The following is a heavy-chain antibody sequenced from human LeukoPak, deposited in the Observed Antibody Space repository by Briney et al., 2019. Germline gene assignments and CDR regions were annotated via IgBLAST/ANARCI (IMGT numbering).Heavy chain of an antibody. D-gene: IGHD5-24*01. CDR3: AREHSSDCYNYGFCP. CDR1: GFTFSSYS. CDR2: ISSRSSYI. V-gene: IGHV3-21*01. J-gene: IGHJ5*02. Sequence: GGSLRLFCAASGFTFSSYSMNWVRHAPGKGLECVSSISSRSSYIYYADSVKGRFTISRDNAKNSLYLQMHSLRAEHTAVYYCAREHSSDCYNYGFCPWGQ.